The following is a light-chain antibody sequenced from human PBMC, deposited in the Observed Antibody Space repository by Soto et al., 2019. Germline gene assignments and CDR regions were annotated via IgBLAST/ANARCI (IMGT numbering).Light chain of an antibody. CDR1: SSDVGGYNY. Sequence: ALTQPASVSGSPGQSITISCTGTSSDVGGYNYVSWYQQHPGKAPKLMIYHVSNRPSGVSNRFSGSKSGNTASLTISGLQAEDEADYYCSSYASSSTLDVFGAGTKLTVL. CDR2: HVS. V-gene: IGLV2-14*03. CDR3: SSYASSSTLDV. J-gene: IGLJ1*01.